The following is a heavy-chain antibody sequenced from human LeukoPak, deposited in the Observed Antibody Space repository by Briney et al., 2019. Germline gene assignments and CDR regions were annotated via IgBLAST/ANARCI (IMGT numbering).Heavy chain of an antibody. CDR2: IIPILGIT. D-gene: IGHD6-13*01. J-gene: IGHJ1*01. CDR1: GDTFSSYS. Sequence: ASVKVSCKASGDTFSSYSFSWARQAPGQGLEWMGRIIPILGITNFAQKFQGRVTITADKSASTAFMELSSLRSADTAVYYCARGTRYSSSWFLNWGQGTLVTVSS. CDR3: ARGTRYSSSWFLN. V-gene: IGHV1-69*02.